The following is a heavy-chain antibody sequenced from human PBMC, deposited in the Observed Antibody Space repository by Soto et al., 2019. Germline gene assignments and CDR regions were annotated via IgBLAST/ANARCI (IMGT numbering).Heavy chain of an antibody. CDR3: AKVLAYGDFLTGAFDI. CDR1: GFTFSSYA. Sequence: QVQLVESGGGVVQPGRSLRLSCAASGFTFSSYAMHWVRQAPGKGLEWVALISYDGSNKYYADSVKGRFTISRDNSKNTLYLQMNSLRTDDTAVYYCAKVLAYGDFLTGAFDIWGLGTMVTVSS. V-gene: IGHV3-30*18. CDR2: ISYDGSNK. D-gene: IGHD4-17*01. J-gene: IGHJ3*02.